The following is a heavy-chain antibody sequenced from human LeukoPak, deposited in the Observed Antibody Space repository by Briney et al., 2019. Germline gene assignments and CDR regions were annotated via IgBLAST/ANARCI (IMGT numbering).Heavy chain of an antibody. CDR3: ARDGGRVVAAAGTFDY. CDR1: GYTFTSYD. D-gene: IGHD6-13*01. CDR2: MNPNNGNT. V-gene: IGHV1-8*01. Sequence: GASVKVSCKASGYTFTSYDINWVRQATGQGLEWMGWMNPNNGNTGYAQKFQGRVTMTRKTSISTAYMELNSLKSEDTAVYYCARDGGRVVAAAGTFDYWGQGTLVTVSS. J-gene: IGHJ4*02.